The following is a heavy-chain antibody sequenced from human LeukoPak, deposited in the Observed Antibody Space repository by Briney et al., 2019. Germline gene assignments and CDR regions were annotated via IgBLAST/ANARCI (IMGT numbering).Heavy chain of an antibody. CDR1: GFTFSSYG. D-gene: IGHD2-2*01. Sequence: GGSLRLSCAASGFTFSSYGMHWVRQAPGKGLEWVALISYDGSEKYYADSVKGRFTISRDNSKNTLYVQMNSLRAEDTALYYCAKRGAHCGSASCLPDYWGQGTLVTVSS. CDR2: ISYDGSEK. CDR3: AKRGAHCGSASCLPDY. V-gene: IGHV3-30*18. J-gene: IGHJ4*02.